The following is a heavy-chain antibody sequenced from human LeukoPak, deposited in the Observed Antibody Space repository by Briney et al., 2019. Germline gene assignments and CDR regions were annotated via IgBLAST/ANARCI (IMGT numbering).Heavy chain of an antibody. CDR2: FDPEDGET. V-gene: IGHV1-24*01. CDR1: GYTLTELS. D-gene: IGHD3-22*01. CDR3: ATESHYYDSSGPTPSWFDP. Sequence: ASVKVSCEVSGYTLTELSMHWVRQAPGKGLEWMGGFDPEDGETIYAQKFQGRVTMTEDTSTDTAYMELSSLRSEDTAVYYCATESHYYDSSGPTPSWFDPWGQGTLVTVSS. J-gene: IGHJ5*02.